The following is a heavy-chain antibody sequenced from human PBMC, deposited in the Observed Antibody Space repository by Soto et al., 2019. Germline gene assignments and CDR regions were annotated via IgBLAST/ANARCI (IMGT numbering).Heavy chain of an antibody. Sequence: LRLSCAASGFTFSDYYMSWIRQAPGKGLEWVSYISSSSSYTNYADSVKGRFTISRDNAKNSLYLQMNSLRAEDTAVYYCARSVVPATPFYYYGMDVWGQGTTVTVSS. CDR3: ARSVVPATPFYYYGMDV. J-gene: IGHJ6*02. V-gene: IGHV3-11*06. CDR2: ISSSSSYT. D-gene: IGHD2-2*01. CDR1: GFTFSDYY.